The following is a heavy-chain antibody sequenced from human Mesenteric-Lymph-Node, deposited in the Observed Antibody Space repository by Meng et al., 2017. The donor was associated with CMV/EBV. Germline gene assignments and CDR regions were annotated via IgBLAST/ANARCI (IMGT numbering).Heavy chain of an antibody. J-gene: IGHJ4*02. CDR1: YSFSRYV. D-gene: IGHD2-2*01. CDR2: INAGNGDT. V-gene: IGHV1-3*01. CDR3: ARSYYSSISSYTPFDY. Sequence: YSFSRYVMHWVRQAPGQRREWMGWINAGNGDTKHSQNFQGRVTITRDTSASTVYMELSSLRSEDTAVYYCARSYYSSISSYTPFDYWGQGTLVTVSS.